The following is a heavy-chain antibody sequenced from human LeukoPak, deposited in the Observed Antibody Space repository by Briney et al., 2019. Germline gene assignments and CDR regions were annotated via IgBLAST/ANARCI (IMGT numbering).Heavy chain of an antibody. CDR3: ARRRNVAAFDI. J-gene: IGHJ3*02. CDR1: GYSITSAYY. Sequence: SETLSLTCTVSGYSITSAYYWSWIRQPPGKGLEWIGEINHSGSTNYNPSLKSRVTISVDTSKNQFSLKLSSVTAADTAVYYCARRRNVAAFDIWGQGTMVTVSS. V-gene: IGHV4-34*01. CDR2: INHSGST.